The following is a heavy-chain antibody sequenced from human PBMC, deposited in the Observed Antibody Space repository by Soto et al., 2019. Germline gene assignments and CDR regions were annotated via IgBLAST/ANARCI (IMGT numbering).Heavy chain of an antibody. CDR3: ASFRWFGELFSWFDP. Sequence: QVQLQQWGAGLLKPSETLSLTCAVYGGSFSGYYWSWIRQPPGKGLEWIGEINHSGSTNYNPSLNSRVTISVDTSKNQVSLKLSSVTAADTAVYYCASFRWFGELFSWFDPWGQGTLVTVSS. CDR2: INHSGST. D-gene: IGHD3-10*01. CDR1: GGSFSGYY. J-gene: IGHJ5*02. V-gene: IGHV4-34*01.